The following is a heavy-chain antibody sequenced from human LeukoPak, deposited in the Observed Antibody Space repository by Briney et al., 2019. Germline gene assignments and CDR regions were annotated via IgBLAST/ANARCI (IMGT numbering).Heavy chain of an antibody. J-gene: IGHJ1*01. V-gene: IGHV4-59*08. CDR1: GGSISDYY. Sequence: SETLSLTCTVSGGSISDYYWSWIRQRPGKGLECIGYVHYRGSTIYNPSLKSRVTILLDTPNKQFSLRLTSVTAADTAVYYCARGTDFQRWGQGTLVTVSS. CDR2: VHYRGST. CDR3: ARGTDFQR.